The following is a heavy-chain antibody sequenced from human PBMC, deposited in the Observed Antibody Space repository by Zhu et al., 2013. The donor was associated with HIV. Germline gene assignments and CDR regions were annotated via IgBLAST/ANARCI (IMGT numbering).Heavy chain of an antibody. J-gene: IGHJ6*02. Sequence: QVQLVQSGAEVKKPGASVKVSCKASGYTFTGYYMHWVRQAPGQGLEWMGGIIPIFGTANYAQKFQGRVTITADKSTTTAYMELSSLRSEDTAVYYCASDTEGLWAPGGMDVWGQGTTVTVSS. CDR2: IIPIFGTA. V-gene: IGHV1-69*06. CDR1: GYTFTGYY. CDR3: ASDTEGLWAPGGMDV. D-gene: IGHD3-10*01.